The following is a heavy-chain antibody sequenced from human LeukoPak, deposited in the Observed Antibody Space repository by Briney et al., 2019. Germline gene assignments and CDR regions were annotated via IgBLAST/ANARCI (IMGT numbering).Heavy chain of an antibody. V-gene: IGHV3-30*02. CDR1: GFTFSSYG. CDR2: IRYDGGNK. D-gene: IGHD3-22*01. Sequence: GGSLRLSCAASGFTFSSYGMHWVRQAPGKGLDWVAFIRYDGGNKYYADSVRGRFTISRDNSKNTLYLQMNSLRAEDTAVYYCAKESESYDSSGSTLDYRGQGTLVTVSS. CDR3: AKESESYDSSGSTLDY. J-gene: IGHJ4*02.